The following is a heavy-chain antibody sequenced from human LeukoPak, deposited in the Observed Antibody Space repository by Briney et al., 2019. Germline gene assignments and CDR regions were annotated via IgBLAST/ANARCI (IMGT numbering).Heavy chain of an antibody. V-gene: IGHV1-46*01. Sequence: ASVKVSCKASGYTFTSYYMHWVRQAPGQGLEWMGIINPSGGSTSYAQKFQGRVTMTRDTSTSTVYMELSSLRSEDTAVYYCARGSVRGVAAPTLSGYYYYYYMDVWGKGTTVTISS. J-gene: IGHJ6*03. D-gene: IGHD2-15*01. CDR1: GYTFTSYY. CDR2: INPSGGST. CDR3: ARGSVRGVAAPTLSGYYYYYYMDV.